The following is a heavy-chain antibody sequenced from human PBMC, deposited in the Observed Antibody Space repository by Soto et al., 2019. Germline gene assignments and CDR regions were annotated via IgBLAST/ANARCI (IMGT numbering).Heavy chain of an antibody. V-gene: IGHV3-33*01. CDR3: ARDLMWTFDF. CDR2: IRFDGGT. D-gene: IGHD2-21*01. J-gene: IGHJ3*01. Sequence: QEQLVESGGGVVQPGRSLRLSCAASGFTVRIYGIHWVRRTPGKGLEWVALIRFDGGTSYADSVRGRFTISRDTSENTAYLQMNSLRAEDTAVYYCARDLMWTFDFWGRGTTVTVSS. CDR1: GFTVRIYG.